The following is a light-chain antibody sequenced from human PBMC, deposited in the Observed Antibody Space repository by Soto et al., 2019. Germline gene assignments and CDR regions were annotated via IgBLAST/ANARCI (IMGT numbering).Light chain of an antibody. CDR3: QQSSSSPIT. CDR1: QSVSSN. V-gene: IGKV3-20*01. CDR2: GAS. J-gene: IGKJ5*01. Sequence: EIVMTQSPDTLSVSPGERATLSCRASQSVSSNLAWYQQKPGQAPRLLIYGASSRATGIPDRFSGSGSGTDFTLTISRLEAEDFAVYYCQQSSSSPITFGQGTRLEI.